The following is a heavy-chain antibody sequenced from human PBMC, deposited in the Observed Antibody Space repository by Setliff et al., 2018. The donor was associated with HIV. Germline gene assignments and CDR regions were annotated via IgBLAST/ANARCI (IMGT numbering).Heavy chain of an antibody. Sequence: ASVKVSCKASGDTFSSYAISWVRQAPGQGLEWMGWISANNGNTNYAQKLQGRVTMTTDTSTSTAYMELSSLTSEGTAVYYCARDWTYCGSPSCSSWVDPWGQGTLVTVSS. V-gene: IGHV1-18*01. J-gene: IGHJ5*02. D-gene: IGHD2-2*01. CDR3: ARDWTYCGSPSCSSWVDP. CDR1: GDTFSSYA. CDR2: ISANNGNT.